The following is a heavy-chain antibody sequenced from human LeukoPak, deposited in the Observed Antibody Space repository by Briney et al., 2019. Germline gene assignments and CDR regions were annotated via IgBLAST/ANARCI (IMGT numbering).Heavy chain of an antibody. D-gene: IGHD3-3*02. V-gene: IGHV3-53*01. CDR1: GFTVSSNY. J-gene: IGHJ2*01. Sequence: GGSLRLSCAASGFTVSSNYMSRVRQAPGKGLEWVSVFYSGGDTHYADSVKGRFTISRDNSKNTLYLQMNSLRAEDTAVYYCARDSTGYWYFDLWGRGTLVSVSS. CDR2: FYSGGDT. CDR3: ARDSTGYWYFDL.